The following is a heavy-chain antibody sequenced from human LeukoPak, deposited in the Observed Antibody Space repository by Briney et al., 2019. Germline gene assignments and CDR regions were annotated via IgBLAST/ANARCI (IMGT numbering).Heavy chain of an antibody. CDR1: GFTFSSYA. CDR2: ISGSGGST. D-gene: IGHD2-21*02. J-gene: IGHJ4*02. Sequence: GGSLRLSCAASGFTFSSYAMSWVRQAPGKGLEWVSAISGSGGSTYYADSVKGRFAISRDTSKNTLYLQMNSLRAEDTAVYYCAKDLVRAVTAISASFLFDYWGQGTLVTVSS. CDR3: AKDLVRAVTAISASFLFDY. V-gene: IGHV3-23*01.